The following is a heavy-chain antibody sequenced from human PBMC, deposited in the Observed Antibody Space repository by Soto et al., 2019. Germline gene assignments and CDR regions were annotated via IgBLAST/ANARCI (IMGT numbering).Heavy chain of an antibody. CDR1: GFTFSSYA. CDR2: ISGSGGST. J-gene: IGHJ6*02. CDR3: AKWRGVVSPYYYDMDV. D-gene: IGHD3-10*01. Sequence: EVQLLESGGGLVQPGGSLRLFCEASGFTFSSYAMSWVRQPPGKGLEWVSVISGSGGSTYYADSVKGRFTISRDNTKNSLYLQMSSRSAEDTAVFYCAKWRGVVSPYYYDMDVWGQGTTVTVSS. V-gene: IGHV3-23*01.